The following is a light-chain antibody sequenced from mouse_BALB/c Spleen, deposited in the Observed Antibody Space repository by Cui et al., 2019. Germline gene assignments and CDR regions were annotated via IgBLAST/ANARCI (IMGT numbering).Light chain of an antibody. Sequence: DIVTTQSHKFMSTSVGGSISITCKASQDVRTAVACYQQKPWESPKLLIYLASTMQSGVPDRFTGSGSGTDFTITISNAQSENLADYFCQQYSSYPLTFGGGTKLEVK. CDR2: LAS. CDR3: QQYSSYPLT. CDR1: QDVRTA. V-gene: IGKV6-23*01. J-gene: IGKJ2*01.